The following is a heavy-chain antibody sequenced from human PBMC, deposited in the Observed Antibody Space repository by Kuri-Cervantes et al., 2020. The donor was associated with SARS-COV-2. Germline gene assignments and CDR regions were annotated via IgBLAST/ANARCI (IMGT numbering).Heavy chain of an antibody. Sequence: GGSLRLSCAASGFTFSSYSMNWVRQAPGKGLEWVANIKQDGSEKYYVDSVKGRFTISRDNAKNSLYLQMNSLRAEDTAVYYCARNGAAAAGYYFDYWGQGTLVTVSS. CDR2: IKQDGSEK. J-gene: IGHJ4*02. V-gene: IGHV3-7*01. D-gene: IGHD6-13*01. CDR1: GFTFSSYS. CDR3: ARNGAAAAGYYFDY.